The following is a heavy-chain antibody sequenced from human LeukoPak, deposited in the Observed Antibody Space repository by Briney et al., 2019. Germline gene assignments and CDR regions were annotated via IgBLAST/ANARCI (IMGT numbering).Heavy chain of an antibody. CDR3: ARYYGGNSEFYY. CDR2: INANSGGT. D-gene: IGHD4-23*01. V-gene: IGHV1-2*02. CDR1: GYTFTGYY. Sequence: GASVKVSCKASGYTFTGYYIHWVRQAPGQGLEWMGWINANSGGTNYAQKFQGRITMTRDTSISTANMELSSLISDDTAVYYCARYYGGNSEFYYWGQGALVTVSS. J-gene: IGHJ4*02.